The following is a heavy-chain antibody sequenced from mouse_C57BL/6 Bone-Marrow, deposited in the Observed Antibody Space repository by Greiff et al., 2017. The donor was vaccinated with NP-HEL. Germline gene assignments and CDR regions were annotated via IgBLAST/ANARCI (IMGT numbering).Heavy chain of an antibody. J-gene: IGHJ4*01. CDR2: ISNGGGST. CDR3: AREGMITTEGYYYAMDY. CDR1: GFTFSDSY. Sequence: EVKLVESGGGLVQPGGSLKLSCAASGFTFSDSYMYWVRQTPEKRLEWVAYISNGGGSTYYPDTVKGRFTISRDNAKNTLYLKMSRLKSEDTAMYYCAREGMITTEGYYYAMDYWGQGTSVTVSS. V-gene: IGHV5-12*01. D-gene: IGHD2-4*01.